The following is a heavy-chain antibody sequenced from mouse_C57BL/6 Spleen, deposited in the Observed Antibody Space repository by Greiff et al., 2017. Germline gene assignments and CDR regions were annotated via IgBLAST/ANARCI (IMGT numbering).Heavy chain of an antibody. CDR2: INYDGSST. Sequence: EVKVLESEGGLVQPGSSMKLSCTASGFTFSDYYMAWVRQVPEKGLEWVANINYDGSSTYYLDSLKSRFIISRDNAKNILYLQMSSLKSEDTATYYCAREYYYGSFYWYFDVWGTGTTVTVSS. V-gene: IGHV5-16*01. CDR1: GFTFSDYY. CDR3: AREYYYGSFYWYFDV. J-gene: IGHJ1*03. D-gene: IGHD1-1*01.